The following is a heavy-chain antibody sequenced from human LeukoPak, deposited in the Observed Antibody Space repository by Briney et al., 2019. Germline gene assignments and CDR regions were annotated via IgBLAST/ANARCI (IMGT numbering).Heavy chain of an antibody. D-gene: IGHD3-9*01. CDR3: AKVPHDILTGYYFDY. V-gene: IGHV3-23*01. CDR2: ISGSGGST. CDR1: GFTFSSDA. J-gene: IGHJ4*02. Sequence: GGSLRLSCAASGFTFSSDAMSWVRQAPGKGLEWVSAISGSGGSTYYADSVKGRFTISRDNSKNTLYLQMNSLRAEDTAVYYCAKVPHDILTGYYFDYWGQGTLVTVSS.